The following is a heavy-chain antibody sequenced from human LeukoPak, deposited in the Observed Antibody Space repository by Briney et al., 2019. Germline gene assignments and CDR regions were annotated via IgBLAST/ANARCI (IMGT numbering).Heavy chain of an antibody. CDR3: ARASTSGWDGFDH. CDR1: GFTVSGNY. D-gene: IGHD6-19*01. V-gene: IGHV3-53*01. Sequence: GGSLRLSCAASGFTVSGNYMSWVRQAPGKGLEWVSVVHSGGNTYYADSVKGRFAISRDNSKNTLYLQMNSLRAEDTAVHFCARASTSGWDGFDHWGQGTLVTVSS. CDR2: VHSGGNT. J-gene: IGHJ4*02.